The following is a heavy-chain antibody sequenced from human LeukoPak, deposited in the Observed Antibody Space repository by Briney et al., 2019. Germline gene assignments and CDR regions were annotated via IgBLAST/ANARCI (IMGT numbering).Heavy chain of an antibody. V-gene: IGHV4-4*09. Sequence: SETLSLTCTVSGGSIRSYYWSWIRQPPRTGLEWIGHIYIRVTTDYNPSLKSRVTMSIDTSKNQFSLKLSSVTAADTAVYYCARLENVDWFDPWGQGTLVIVSS. CDR2: IYIRVTT. CDR1: GGSIRSYY. J-gene: IGHJ5*02. CDR3: ARLENVDWFDP. D-gene: IGHD1-1*01.